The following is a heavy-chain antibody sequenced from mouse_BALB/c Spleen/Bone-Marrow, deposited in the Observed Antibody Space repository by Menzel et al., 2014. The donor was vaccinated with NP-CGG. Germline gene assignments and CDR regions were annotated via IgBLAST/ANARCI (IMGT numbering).Heavy chain of an antibody. CDR3: ARDSDWFAY. Sequence: EVKLVESGGGLVQPGGSLRLSCATSGFTFTDNYMTWVRQPPGKALEWLGFIRNKANGYTTEYSASVKGQFTISRDNSQSILYLQMNTLRAEDSATYYCARDSDWFAYWGQGTLVTVSA. CDR1: GFTFTDNY. J-gene: IGHJ3*01. V-gene: IGHV7-3*02. CDR2: IRNKANGYTT.